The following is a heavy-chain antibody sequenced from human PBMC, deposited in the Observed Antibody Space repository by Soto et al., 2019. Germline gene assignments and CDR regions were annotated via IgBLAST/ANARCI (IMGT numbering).Heavy chain of an antibody. V-gene: IGHV3-7*04. CDR2: IKQDGSEK. CDR1: GFTFRTYW. J-gene: IGHJ3*01. D-gene: IGHD2-8*01. CDR3: ARDGLYCTYANCRGDAYDV. Sequence: EVQLVGSGGGLVQPGGSLRLSCVASGFTFRTYWMTWVRQAPGKGLEWVANIKQDGSEKYYVDSVRGGFAISRDNAKDSLYLQMNSLRVEDTAVYYCARDGLYCTYANCRGDAYDVWDQGTMVTVSS.